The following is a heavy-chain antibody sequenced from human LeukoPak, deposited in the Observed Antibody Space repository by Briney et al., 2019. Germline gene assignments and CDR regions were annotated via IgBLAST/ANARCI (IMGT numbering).Heavy chain of an antibody. CDR3: TVDTDYFEGLGFPRPALNDY. Sequence: GSLRLSFVASGFTFSSYAMSWVRPAPGKGPEWVSSIISSSGDIYYGDSVKGRFTISRDNAKNSLYLQMNSLRVEDTAVYFCTVDTDYFEGLGFPRPALNDYWGQGTLVTVSS. D-gene: IGHD3-22*01. CDR1: GFTFSSYA. V-gene: IGHV3-21*01. CDR2: IISSSGDI. J-gene: IGHJ4*02.